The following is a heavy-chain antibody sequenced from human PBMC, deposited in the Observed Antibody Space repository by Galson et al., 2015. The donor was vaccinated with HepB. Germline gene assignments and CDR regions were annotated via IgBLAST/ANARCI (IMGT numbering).Heavy chain of an antibody. V-gene: IGHV3-21*01. D-gene: IGHD5-18*01. CDR2: ISSSSSYI. CDR3: ARELIIQLCIYGTFDI. CDR1: GFTFSNYS. J-gene: IGHJ3*02. Sequence: SLRLSCAASGFTFSNYSMNWVRQAPGKGLEWVSSISSSSSYIYYADSVKGRFTISRDNAKNSLYLQMNSLRAEDTAVYYCARELIIQLCIYGTFDISGQGTIVTVSS.